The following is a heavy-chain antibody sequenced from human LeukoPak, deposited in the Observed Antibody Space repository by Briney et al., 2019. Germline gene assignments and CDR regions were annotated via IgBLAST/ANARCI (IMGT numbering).Heavy chain of an antibody. Sequence: SETLSLTCTVSGGSISSGSYYWSWLRQPPGKGLEWIGNISYSGSTYYNPSLKSRILISVDTSKNQFSLKLSSVTAADTALYYCASTRWRADGYNFWFDAWGQGTLVTVSS. CDR1: GGSISSGSYY. D-gene: IGHD5-24*01. CDR3: ASTRWRADGYNFWFDA. CDR2: ISYSGST. V-gene: IGHV4-30-4*01. J-gene: IGHJ5*02.